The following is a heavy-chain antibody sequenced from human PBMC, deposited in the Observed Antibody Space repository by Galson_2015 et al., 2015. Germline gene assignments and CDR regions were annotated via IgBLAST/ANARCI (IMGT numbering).Heavy chain of an antibody. CDR3: ARDLGVKYYDFWSGYYTVTDLGGGMDV. Sequence: SLRLSCAAYGFTFSSYGMHWVRQAPGKGLEWVAVIWYDGSNKYYADSVKGRFTISRDNSKNTLYLQMNSLRAEDTAVYYCARDLGVKYYDFWSGYYTVTDLGGGMDVWGQCTTFTVSS. CDR2: IWYDGSNK. D-gene: IGHD3-3*01. CDR1: GFTFSSYG. J-gene: IGHJ6*02. V-gene: IGHV3-33*01.